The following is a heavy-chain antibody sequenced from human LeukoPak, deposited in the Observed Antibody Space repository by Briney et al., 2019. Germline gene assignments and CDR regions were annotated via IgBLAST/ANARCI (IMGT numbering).Heavy chain of an antibody. CDR1: GYSISSGYY. CDR2: IYHSGST. Sequence: SETLSLTCAVSGYSISSGYYWGWIRQPPGKGLEWIGSIYHSGSTYYNPSLKSRVTISVDTSKNQLSLKLSSVTAADTAVYYCARHGFGYSSSSRVDYWGQGTLVTVSS. CDR3: ARHGFGYSSSSRVDY. V-gene: IGHV4-38-2*01. J-gene: IGHJ4*02. D-gene: IGHD6-6*01.